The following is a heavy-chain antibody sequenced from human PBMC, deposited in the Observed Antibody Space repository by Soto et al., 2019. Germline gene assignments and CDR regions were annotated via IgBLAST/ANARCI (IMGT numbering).Heavy chain of an antibody. D-gene: IGHD4-17*01. V-gene: IGHV3-23*01. CDR2: ISASGGST. Sequence: GGXLRLSCAASGFTFSSYAMSWVRQAPGKGLEWVSAISASGGSTYYADSVKGRFTISRDNSKNTLYLQMNSLRAEDTAVYYCAKDSLGYGDYSFDYWGQGPLVTASS. CDR1: GFTFSSYA. J-gene: IGHJ4*02. CDR3: AKDSLGYGDYSFDY.